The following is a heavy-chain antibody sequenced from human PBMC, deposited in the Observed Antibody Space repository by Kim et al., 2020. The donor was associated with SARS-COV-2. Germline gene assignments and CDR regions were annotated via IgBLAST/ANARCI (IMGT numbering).Heavy chain of an antibody. V-gene: IGHV3-7*01. Sequence: DGSGKYYVDSVKGRFTISRDNAKNSLYLQMNSLRAEDTAVYYCTRDRLDCWGQGTLVTVSS. CDR3: TRDRLDC. J-gene: IGHJ4*02. CDR2: DGSGK.